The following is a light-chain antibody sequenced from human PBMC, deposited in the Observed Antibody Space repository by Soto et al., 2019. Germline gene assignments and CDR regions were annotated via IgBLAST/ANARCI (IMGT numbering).Light chain of an antibody. CDR1: QSVSSSS. CDR2: GAS. Sequence: EIVLTQSPGTLSLSPGERATLSCRASQSVSSSSLAWYQQKRGQAPRLLIHGASSRATGIPDGFTGSGSGTDFILTISSLEPEDFAVYYCQQRSNWPQTFSQGTKVDIK. J-gene: IGKJ1*01. V-gene: IGKV3D-20*02. CDR3: QQRSNWPQT.